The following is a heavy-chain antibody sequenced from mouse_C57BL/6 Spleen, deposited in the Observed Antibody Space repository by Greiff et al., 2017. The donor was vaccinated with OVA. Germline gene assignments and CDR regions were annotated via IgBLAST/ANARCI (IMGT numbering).Heavy chain of an antibody. J-gene: IGHJ1*03. Sequence: EVQGVESGGGLVQPGESLKLSCESNEYEFPSHDMSWVRKTPEKRLELVAAINSDGGSTYYPETMERRFIISRDNTKKTLYLQMSSLRSEDTALYYCARHWGGLYDGNGYFDVWGTGTTVTVSS. D-gene: IGHD2-3*01. CDR3: ARHWGGLYDGNGYFDV. CDR2: INSDGGST. CDR1: EYEFPSHD. V-gene: IGHV5-2*01.